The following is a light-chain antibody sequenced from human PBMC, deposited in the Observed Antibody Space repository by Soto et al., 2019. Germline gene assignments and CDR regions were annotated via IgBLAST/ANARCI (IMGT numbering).Light chain of an antibody. V-gene: IGLV2-11*01. CDR1: SSDVGGYSY. Sequence: QSVLTQPRSVSGSPGQSVTISRTGTSSDVGGYSYLSCYQQHPGKGPKLMIYDVSKRPSGVPDRFSGSKSGNTASLTISGLQAEDEADYYCCSYAGSNTFYVFGTGTKVTVL. CDR2: DVS. J-gene: IGLJ1*01. CDR3: CSYAGSNTFYV.